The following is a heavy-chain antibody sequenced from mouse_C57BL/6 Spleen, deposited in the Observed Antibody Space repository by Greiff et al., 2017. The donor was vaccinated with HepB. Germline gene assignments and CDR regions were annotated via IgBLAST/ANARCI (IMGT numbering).Heavy chain of an antibody. Sequence: DVHLVESGGGLVKPGGSLKLSCAASGFTFSDYGMHWVRQAPEKGLEWVAYISSGSSTIYYADTVKGRFTISRDNAKNTLFLQMTSLRSEDTAMYYCARGGRPYAMDYWGQGTSVTVSS. V-gene: IGHV5-17*01. CDR1: GFTFSDYG. D-gene: IGHD1-1*01. CDR3: ARGGRPYAMDY. J-gene: IGHJ4*01. CDR2: ISSGSSTI.